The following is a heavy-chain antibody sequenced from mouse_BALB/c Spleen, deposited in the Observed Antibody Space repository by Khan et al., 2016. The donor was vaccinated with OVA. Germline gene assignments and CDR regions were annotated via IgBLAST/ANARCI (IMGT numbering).Heavy chain of an antibody. V-gene: IGHV5-12*02. CDR2: ISNGGGST. Sequence: EVELVESGGGLVQPGGSLKLSCATSGFTFSDYYMYWVRQTPEKRLEWVAYISNGGGSTYYPDTVKGRFTISRDNAKHTLYLQMSRLKSEDTAMDYYARQLYGAMDHWGQGSSVTVSS. CDR1: GFTFSDYY. CDR3: ARQLYGAMDH. D-gene: IGHD2-12*01. J-gene: IGHJ4*01.